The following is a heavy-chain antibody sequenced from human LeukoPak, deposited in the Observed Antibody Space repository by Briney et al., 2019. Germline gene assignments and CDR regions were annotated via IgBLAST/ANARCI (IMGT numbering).Heavy chain of an antibody. CDR1: GDIFTSYW. J-gene: IGHJ4*02. D-gene: IGHD6-13*01. V-gene: IGHV5-51*01. CDR3: ARRRIAAAGLYYFDY. CDR2: NYPGDSDT. Sequence: PGESLKISCKGSGDIFTSYWIGWVRQMPGKGLEWMGINYPGDSDTRYSPSFQGQVTVSADKSISTAYLQWSSLKASDTAMYYCARRRIAAAGLYYFDYWGQGTLVTVSS.